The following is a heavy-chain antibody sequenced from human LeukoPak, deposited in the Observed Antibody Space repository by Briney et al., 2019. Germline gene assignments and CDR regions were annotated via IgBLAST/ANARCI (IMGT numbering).Heavy chain of an antibody. CDR3: AREGFGEFQDAFDI. J-gene: IGHJ3*02. CDR2: IKQDGSEK. CDR1: GFTFSSYS. Sequence: GGSLRLSCAASGFTFSSYSMNWVRQAPGKGLEWVANIKQDGSEKYYVDSVRGRFTISRDNAKNSLYLQMNSLRAEDTAVYYCAREGFGEFQDAFDIWGQGTMVTVSS. D-gene: IGHD3-10*01. V-gene: IGHV3-7*01.